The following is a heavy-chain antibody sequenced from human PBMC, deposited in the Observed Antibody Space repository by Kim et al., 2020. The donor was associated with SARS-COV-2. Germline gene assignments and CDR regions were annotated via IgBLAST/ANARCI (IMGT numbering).Heavy chain of an antibody. Sequence: SETLSLTCTVSGGSISSYYWSWIRQPPGKGLEWIGYIYYSGSTNYNPSLKSRVTISVDTSKNQFSLKLSSVTAADTAVYYCARGRYYDFWSGYSEYYYGMDVWGQGTTVTVSS. V-gene: IGHV4-59*13. D-gene: IGHD3-3*01. J-gene: IGHJ6*02. CDR2: IYYSGST. CDR1: GGSISSYY. CDR3: ARGRYYDFWSGYSEYYYGMDV.